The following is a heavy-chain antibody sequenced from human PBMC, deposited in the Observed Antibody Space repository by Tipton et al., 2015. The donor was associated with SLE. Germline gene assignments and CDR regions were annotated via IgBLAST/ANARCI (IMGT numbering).Heavy chain of an antibody. CDR3: ARASMVMVDDAFDL. D-gene: IGHD2-15*01. CDR1: GFTFGSHW. CDR2: IKYDGSDK. V-gene: IGHV3-7*01. Sequence: SLRLSCVASGFTFGSHWMSWVRQAPGEGLEWLANIKYDGSDKYYVDSVKGRFTISRDNAKNTLFLQLNSLRVEDTTLYYCARASMVMVDDAFDLWGQGTMVTVSS. J-gene: IGHJ3*01.